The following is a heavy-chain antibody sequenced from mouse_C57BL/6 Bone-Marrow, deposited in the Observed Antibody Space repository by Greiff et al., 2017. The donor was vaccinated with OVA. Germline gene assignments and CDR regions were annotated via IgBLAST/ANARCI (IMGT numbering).Heavy chain of an antibody. CDR3: SRGGYYYSNYVTWYFNA. J-gene: IGHJ1*03. V-gene: IGHV1-64*01. CDR2: IHPNSGST. D-gene: IGHD2-5*01. Sequence: QVQLQQSGAELVKPGASVKLSCKTSGYTFTSYWMHWVKQTPGQGLEWIGMIHPNSGSTNYNEKFKSKATLTVDKSTSTAYMQLSSLTSEDSAVYYCSRGGYYYSNYVTWYFNAWGTGTTVTVSS. CDR1: GYTFTSYW.